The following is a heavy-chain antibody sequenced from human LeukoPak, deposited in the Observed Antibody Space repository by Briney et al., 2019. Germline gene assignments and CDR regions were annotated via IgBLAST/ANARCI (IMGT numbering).Heavy chain of an antibody. CDR1: GFTFSSFT. CDR3: ARDPNGDYIGAFDF. D-gene: IGHD4-17*01. V-gene: IGHV3-23*01. CDR2: ITGGGRT. Sequence: PGGSLRLSCAASGFTFSSFTMTWVRQAQGQGLEWVSAITGGGRTYYADSVKGRFTISRDNSKNTLYLQMNSLRAEDTALYFCARDPNGDYIGAFDFLGQGTVVTVSS. J-gene: IGHJ3*01.